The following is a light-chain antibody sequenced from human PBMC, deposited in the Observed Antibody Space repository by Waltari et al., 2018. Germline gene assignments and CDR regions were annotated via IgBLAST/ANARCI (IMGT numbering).Light chain of an antibody. CDR3: QTWGTGIRV. J-gene: IGLJ3*02. CDR1: SGHSSYA. V-gene: IGLV4-69*01. CDR2: LNSDGSH. Sequence: QLVLTQSPSASASLGASVKLTCTLSSGHSSYAIAWHQQQPEKGPRYWMKLNSDGSHSKGDVVPDRFSRSSSGAERYLTISSLQSEDEADYYCQTWGTGIRVFGGGTKLTVL.